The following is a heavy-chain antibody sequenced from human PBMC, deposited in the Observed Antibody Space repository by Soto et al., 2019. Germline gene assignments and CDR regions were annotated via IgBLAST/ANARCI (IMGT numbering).Heavy chain of an antibody. D-gene: IGHD2-21*01. Sequence: GESLKISCRVSGYRFTSYWIGWVRQMPGKGLECMGIIYPGDSDTRYSPSFQGHVTISADKSISTAYLQWSSLKASDAAMYYCARRTKSEFHYYYGMDVWGQGTTVTVSS. CDR1: GYRFTSYW. CDR3: ARRTKSEFHYYYGMDV. CDR2: IYPGDSDT. V-gene: IGHV5-51*01. J-gene: IGHJ6*02.